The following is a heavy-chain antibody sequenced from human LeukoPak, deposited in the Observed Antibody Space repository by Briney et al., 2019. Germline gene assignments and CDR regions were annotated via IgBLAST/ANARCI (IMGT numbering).Heavy chain of an antibody. CDR2: IGTAGDT. Sequence: GGSLRLSCAASGFTFKSYDMHWVSQVAGRGLEWVSGIGTAGDTYYQGSVKGRFTISRENAKNTLYLQMNNLRAGDTALYYCARDPGRSPDYWGQGTLVTVSS. CDR3: ARDPGRSPDY. D-gene: IGHD1-26*01. V-gene: IGHV3-13*01. J-gene: IGHJ4*02. CDR1: GFTFKSYD.